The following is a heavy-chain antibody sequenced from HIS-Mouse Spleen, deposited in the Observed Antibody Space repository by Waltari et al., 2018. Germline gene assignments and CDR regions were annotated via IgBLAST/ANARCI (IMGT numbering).Heavy chain of an antibody. CDR2: IYYSGST. V-gene: IGHV4-39*07. CDR3: AREIPYSSSWYDWYFDL. D-gene: IGHD6-13*01. J-gene: IGHJ2*01. CDR1: GGSISSSSYY. Sequence: QLQLQESGPGLVKPSETLSLTCTVSGGSISSSSYYWAWIRQPPGKGLEWIGSIYYSGSTYYNPSLKRRVTNAVDTSKNQFSLKLSSVTAADTAVYYCAREIPYSSSWYDWYFDLWGRGTLVTVSS.